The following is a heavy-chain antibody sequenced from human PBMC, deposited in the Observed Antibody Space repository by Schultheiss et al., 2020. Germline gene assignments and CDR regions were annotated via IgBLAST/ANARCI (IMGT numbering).Heavy chain of an antibody. V-gene: IGHV3-9*01. CDR1: GFTFDDSA. J-gene: IGHJ3*02. CDR2: ISWNSVSI. Sequence: GGFLRLSCEASGFTFDDSAMHWVRQAPGKGPEWVSGISWNSVSIVYADSARGRFTISRDNAKKSLYLQMNSLRAEDTALYYCAKRKQRAFDIWGQGTMVTVSS. CDR3: AKRKQRAFDI. D-gene: IGHD6-25*01.